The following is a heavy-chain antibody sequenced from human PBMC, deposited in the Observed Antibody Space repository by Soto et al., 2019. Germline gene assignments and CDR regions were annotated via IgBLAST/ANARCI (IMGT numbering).Heavy chain of an antibody. CDR3: ASLRGHEMARIPGGFDY. D-gene: IGHD5-12*01. Sequence: EVQLLESGGGLVQPGGSLRLSCAASGFTFSSYAMSWVRQAPGKGLEWVSAISGSGGSTYYADSVKGRFTISRDNSKNKLYRQMNSLRAEDTAVYYCASLRGHEMARIPGGFDYWGQGTLVTVSS. CDR2: ISGSGGST. CDR1: GFTFSSYA. J-gene: IGHJ4*02. V-gene: IGHV3-23*01.